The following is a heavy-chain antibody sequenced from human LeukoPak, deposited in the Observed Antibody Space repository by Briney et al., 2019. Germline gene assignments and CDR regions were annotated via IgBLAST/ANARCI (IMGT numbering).Heavy chain of an antibody. CDR3: ARDSETQLYYYDSSGYCDY. D-gene: IGHD3-22*01. Sequence: ASVKVSCKASGYTFTSYYMHWMRQAPGQGLEWMGIINPSGGSTSYAQKFQGRVTMARDTSTSTVYMELSSLRSEDTVVYYCARDSETQLYYYDSSGYCDYWRQGTLVTVSS. CDR2: INPSGGST. J-gene: IGHJ4*02. V-gene: IGHV1-46*01. CDR1: GYTFTSYY.